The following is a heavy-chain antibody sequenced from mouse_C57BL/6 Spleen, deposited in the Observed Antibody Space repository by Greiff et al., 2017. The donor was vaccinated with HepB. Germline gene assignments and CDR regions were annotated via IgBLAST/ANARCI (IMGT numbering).Heavy chain of an antibody. J-gene: IGHJ2*01. CDR3: ATDGDY. V-gene: IGHV1-76*01. CDR2: IYPGSGNT. CDR1: GYTFTDYY. Sequence: VKLQESGAELVRPGASVKLSCKASGYTFTDYYINWVKQRPGQGLEWIARIYPGSGNTYYNEKFKGKATLTAEKSSSTAYMQLSSLTSEDSAVYFCATDGDYWGQGTTLTVSS.